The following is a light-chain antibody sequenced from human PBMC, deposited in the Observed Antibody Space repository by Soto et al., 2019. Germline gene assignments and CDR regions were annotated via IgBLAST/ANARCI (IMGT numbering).Light chain of an antibody. V-gene: IGKV1-5*03. CDR3: QQYNNYGSWT. CDR1: QSISAW. Sequence: DIQMTQSPSTLSASVGDRVTITCRASQSISAWLAWYQQKPGKAPKLLIYKASSLESGVPSRCSGSGSGTEFTLTISSLQPDDFATYYCQQYNNYGSWTFGQGTKVEIK. J-gene: IGKJ1*01. CDR2: KAS.